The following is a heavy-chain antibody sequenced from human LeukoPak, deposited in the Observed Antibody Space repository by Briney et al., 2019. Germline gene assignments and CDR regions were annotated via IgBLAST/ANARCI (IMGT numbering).Heavy chain of an antibody. V-gene: IGHV3-33*01. Sequence: GRSLRLSCAASGFTLSSYGMHWVRQAPGKGLEWVAVIWYDGSNKYYADSVKGRFTISRDNSKNTLYLQMNSLRAEDTAVYYCARDRNGLHDYWGQGTLVTVSS. D-gene: IGHD2-15*01. CDR2: IWYDGSNK. CDR3: ARDRNGLHDY. J-gene: IGHJ4*02. CDR1: GFTLSSYG.